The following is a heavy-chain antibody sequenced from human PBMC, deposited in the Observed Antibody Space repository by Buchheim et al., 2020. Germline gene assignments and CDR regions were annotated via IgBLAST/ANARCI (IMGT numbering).Heavy chain of an antibody. CDR1: GFTFSSYA. J-gene: IGHJ3*02. CDR2: ISYDGSNK. CDR3: ARDDSDSSGYSNAFDI. V-gene: IGHV3-30-3*01. Sequence: QVQLVESGGGVVQPGRSLRLSCAASGFTFSSYAMHWVRQAPGKGLEWVAVISYDGSNKYYADSVKGRFTISRDNSKNTLYLQMNSLRAEDTAVYYCARDDSDSSGYSNAFDIWGQGT. D-gene: IGHD3-22*01.